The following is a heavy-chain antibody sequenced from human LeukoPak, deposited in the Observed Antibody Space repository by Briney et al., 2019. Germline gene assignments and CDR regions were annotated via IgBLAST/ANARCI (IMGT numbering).Heavy chain of an antibody. J-gene: IGHJ5*02. Sequence: SDTLSLTCTVSGDSISSHYWNWLRQPPGKGLEWIGCIHYSGITYYNPSLKSRVAISVDTSKKQFSLKLNSVTAADTAVYYCARDTYDYYFDPWGQGTLVTVSS. V-gene: IGHV4-59*11. CDR2: IHYSGIT. CDR1: GDSISSHY. CDR3: ARDTYDYYFDP. D-gene: IGHD5-12*01.